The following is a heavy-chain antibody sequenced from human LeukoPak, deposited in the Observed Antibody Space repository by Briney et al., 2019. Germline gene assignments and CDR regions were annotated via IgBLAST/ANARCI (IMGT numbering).Heavy chain of an antibody. CDR2: INHSGST. Sequence: SETLSLTCAVYGGPFSGYYWSWIRQPPGKGLEWIGEINHSGSTNYNPSLKSRVTISVDTSKNQFSLKLSSVTAADTAVYYCARGPDYYYGSGSYFSYFDYWGQGTLVTVSS. V-gene: IGHV4-34*01. CDR1: GGPFSGYY. D-gene: IGHD3-10*01. CDR3: ARGPDYYYGSGSYFSYFDY. J-gene: IGHJ4*02.